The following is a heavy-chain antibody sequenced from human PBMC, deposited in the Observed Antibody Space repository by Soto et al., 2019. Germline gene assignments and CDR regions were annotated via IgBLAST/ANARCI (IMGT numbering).Heavy chain of an antibody. CDR2: IYYSGST. J-gene: IGHJ6*02. V-gene: IGHV4-39*07. CDR1: GGSISSSSYY. D-gene: IGHD3-3*01. CDR3: ARVRGYDDFWSGDKTSGMDV. Sequence: SGTLSPTWTSSGGSISSSSYYWGWVRQPPGEGLGGIGGIYYSGSTNYNPSLKSRITISVDKYKNQFSLKLSSVTAADTAVYYCARVRGYDDFWSGDKTSGMDVWGQGTSVTVSS.